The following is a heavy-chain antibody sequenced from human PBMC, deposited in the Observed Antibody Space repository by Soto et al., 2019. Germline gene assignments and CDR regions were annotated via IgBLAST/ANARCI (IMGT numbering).Heavy chain of an antibody. J-gene: IGHJ2*01. CDR1: GGSISSGGYY. D-gene: IGHD6-6*01. V-gene: IGHV4-31*03. Sequence: PSETLSLTCTVSGGSISSGGYYWSWIRQHPGKGLEWIGYIYYSGSTYYNPSLKSRVTISVDTSKNQFSLKLSSVTAADTAVYYCARLIQYSSPSQGFLYWYFDLWGRGTLVTVSS. CDR3: ARLIQYSSPSQGFLYWYFDL. CDR2: IYYSGST.